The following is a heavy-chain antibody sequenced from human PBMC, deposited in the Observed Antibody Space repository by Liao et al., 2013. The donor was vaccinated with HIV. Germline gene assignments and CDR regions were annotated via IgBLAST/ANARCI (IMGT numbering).Heavy chain of an antibody. CDR2: IYSSGST. D-gene: IGHD3-3*01. J-gene: IGHJ3*02. V-gene: IGHV4-4*07. CDR3: ARGYDYPGGGEDAFDI. CDR1: GGSINSYY. Sequence: QVRLQESGPGLVKPSETLSLTCSVSGGSINSYYWSWIRQPAGKGLELIGRIYSSGSTNYNPSLKSRVTLSVDTFTNQFSLKLSSVTAADSAVYYCARGYDYPGGGEDAFDIWGQGIMVTVSS.